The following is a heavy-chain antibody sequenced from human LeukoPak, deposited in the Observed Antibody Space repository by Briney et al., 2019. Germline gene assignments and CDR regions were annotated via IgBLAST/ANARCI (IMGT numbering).Heavy chain of an antibody. CDR1: GYSFTNYW. Sequence: GESLKISCKGSGYSFTNYWIAWVRQMPGKGLECMGIPYPGGDSDAEYGPSFEGQVTISADKSITTAYLQWSSLKASDTATYFCATSTGGGYFHYWGQGTLVTVSS. D-gene: IGHD3-22*01. J-gene: IGHJ4*02. V-gene: IGHV5-51*01. CDR2: PYPGGDSDA. CDR3: ATSTGGGYFHY.